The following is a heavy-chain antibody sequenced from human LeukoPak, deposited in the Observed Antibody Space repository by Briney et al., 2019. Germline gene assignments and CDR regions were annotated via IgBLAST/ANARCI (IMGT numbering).Heavy chain of an antibody. CDR3: ARAGYCVSPSCLYFDY. V-gene: IGHV3-66*01. CDR1: GLTFSDQY. J-gene: IGHJ4*02. CDR2: IYSGGGT. Sequence: GGSLRLSCAASGLTFSDQYMDWVRQPPGKGLEWVSAIYSGGGTSYADSVKGRFTISRDNSKNTLYLQMNSLRVEDTAVYYCARAGYCVSPSCLYFDYWGQGALVTVSS. D-gene: IGHD2-2*01.